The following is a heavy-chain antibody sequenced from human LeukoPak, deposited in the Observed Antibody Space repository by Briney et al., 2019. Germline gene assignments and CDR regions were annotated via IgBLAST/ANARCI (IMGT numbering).Heavy chain of an antibody. CDR2: INPNSGGT. V-gene: IGHV1-2*02. Sequence: ASVKVSCKASGYTFTGYYMHWVRQAPGQGLEWMGWINPNSGGTNYAQKFQGRVTMTRDTSISTAYVELSRLRSDDTAVYYCARVATVTTLHFDYWGQGTLVTVSS. CDR3: ARVATVTTLHFDY. D-gene: IGHD4-17*01. CDR1: GYTFTGYY. J-gene: IGHJ4*02.